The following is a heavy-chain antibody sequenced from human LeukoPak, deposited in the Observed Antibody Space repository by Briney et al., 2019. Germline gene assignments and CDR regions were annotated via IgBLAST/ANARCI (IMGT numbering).Heavy chain of an antibody. Sequence: SETLSLTCTVSGGSISSYYWSWIRQPAGKGLEWIGRIYTSGSTNYNPSLKSRVTMSVDTSKNQFSLKLSSVTAADTAVYYCARALDSESRARFDPWGQGTLVSVSS. CDR2: IYTSGST. J-gene: IGHJ5*02. CDR3: ARALDSESRARFDP. D-gene: IGHD1-26*01. CDR1: GGSISSYY. V-gene: IGHV4-4*07.